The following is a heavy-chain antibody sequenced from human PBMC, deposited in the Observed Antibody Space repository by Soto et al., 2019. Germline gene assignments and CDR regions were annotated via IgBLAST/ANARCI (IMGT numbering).Heavy chain of an antibody. J-gene: IGHJ4*02. CDR1: GCTFSSNG. CDR2: ISGSGGST. D-gene: IGHD4-17*01. V-gene: IGHV3-23*01. Sequence: GGSLRLSCAASGCTFSSNGMSWVRQAPGKGLEWVSVISGSGGSTFYADSVKGRFTISRDNSKNTVHLQMNSLRAEDTAVYYCAKDRGFYGDPFDYWGQGTLVTVSS. CDR3: AKDRGFYGDPFDY.